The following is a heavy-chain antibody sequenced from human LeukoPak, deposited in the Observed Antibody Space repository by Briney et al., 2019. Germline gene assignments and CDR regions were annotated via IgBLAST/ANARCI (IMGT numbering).Heavy chain of an antibody. J-gene: IGHJ4*02. CDR1: GFTFSSYA. D-gene: IGHD3-22*01. CDR2: ISSSSSYI. CDR3: ARSMYYYDSSGYSFDY. V-gene: IGHV3-21*01. Sequence: GGSLRLSCAASGFTFSSYAMSWVRQAPGKGLEWVSSISSSSSYIYYADSVKGRFTISRDNAKNSLYLQMNSLRAEDTAVYYCARSMYYYDSSGYSFDYWGQGTLVTVSS.